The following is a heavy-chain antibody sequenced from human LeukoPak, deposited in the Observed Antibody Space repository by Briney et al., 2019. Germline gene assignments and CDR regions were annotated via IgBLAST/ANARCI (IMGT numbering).Heavy chain of an antibody. CDR1: GYTFSNYH. V-gene: IGHV1-69*13. J-gene: IGHJ4*02. Sequence: SVKVSCKASGYTFSNYHMNWVRQAPGQGLEWMGGIIPVFGTASYAPRFQGRVTITADESTSTVYMELSSLTSDDTAVYYCATRYTSWGQGTLVTVSS. CDR3: ATRYTS. CDR2: IIPVFGTA. D-gene: IGHD5-18*01.